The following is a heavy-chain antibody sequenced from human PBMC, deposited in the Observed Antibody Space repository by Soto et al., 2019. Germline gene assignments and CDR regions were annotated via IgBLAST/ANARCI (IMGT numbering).Heavy chain of an antibody. V-gene: IGHV3-13*04. J-gene: IGHJ2*01. CDR2: IGTTGDT. CDR3: ARDATYGSGRGPDWYFDL. CDR1: GFAFSSYD. D-gene: IGHD3-10*01. Sequence: EVQLVESGGGLVQPGGSLRLSCAASGFAFSSYDMYWVRQVTGKGLEWVSAIGTTGDTYYPGSVKGRFTISREDAKNSLYLQMNSLGAGDTAVYYCARDATYGSGRGPDWYFDLWGRGTLVTVSS.